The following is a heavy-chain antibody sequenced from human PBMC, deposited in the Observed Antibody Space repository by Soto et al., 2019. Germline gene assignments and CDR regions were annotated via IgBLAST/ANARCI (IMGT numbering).Heavy chain of an antibody. CDR2: IYYSGST. D-gene: IGHD2-15*01. J-gene: IGHJ3*02. CDR1: GGSISSGDYY. V-gene: IGHV4-30-4*01. CDR3: ARAQGGSLTVVIEHAFDI. Sequence: SETLFLTCTVSGGSISSGDYYWSWIRQPPGKGLEWIGYIYYSGSTYYNPSLKSRVTISVDTSKNQFSLKLSSVTAADTAVYYCARAQGGSLTVVIEHAFDIWGQGTMVTVSS.